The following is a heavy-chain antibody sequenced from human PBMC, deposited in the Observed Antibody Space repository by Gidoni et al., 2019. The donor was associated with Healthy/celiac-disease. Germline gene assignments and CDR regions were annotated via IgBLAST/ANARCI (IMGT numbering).Heavy chain of an antibody. CDR3: ARVLGAASAAGTPEDY. Sequence: QVQLVQSGAEVKKPGASVKVSCKASGYTFTGYYMHWVRQAPGQGLEWMGWINPNSGGTNYAQKFQGRVTMTRDTSISTAYMELSRLRSDDTAVYYCARVLGAASAAGTPEDYWGQGTLVTVSS. J-gene: IGHJ4*02. D-gene: IGHD6-13*01. V-gene: IGHV1-2*02. CDR2: INPNSGGT. CDR1: GYTFTGYY.